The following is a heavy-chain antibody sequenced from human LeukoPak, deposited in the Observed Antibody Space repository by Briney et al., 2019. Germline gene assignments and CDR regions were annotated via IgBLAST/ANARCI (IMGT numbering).Heavy chain of an antibody. CDR2: IGGRGGST. J-gene: IGHJ5*02. Sequence: PAGGSLRLSCAASGFRFSDFTMTSVRQAPGKGPEWVSAIGGRGGSTYYADSLGGRFIISRDNSKDMVYLQMNSLKVEDTATYYCGKEGGAWGQGTKVTVSS. CDR3: GKEGGA. V-gene: IGHV3-23*01. D-gene: IGHD3-16*01. CDR1: GFRFSDFT.